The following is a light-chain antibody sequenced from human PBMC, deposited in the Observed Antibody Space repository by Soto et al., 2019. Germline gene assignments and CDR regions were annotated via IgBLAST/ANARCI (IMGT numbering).Light chain of an antibody. V-gene: IGKV3-15*01. Sequence: EIVMTQSPATLSVSPGERATLSCRASQSITNKLAWYQQKPGQAPRLLIYDASTRATGIPVRFSGSGSGADFTLTISSLQSEDFAVYYCQRYDNSSSYTFCQGTKVDIK. CDR2: DAS. CDR1: QSITNK. J-gene: IGKJ2*01. CDR3: QRYDNSSSYT.